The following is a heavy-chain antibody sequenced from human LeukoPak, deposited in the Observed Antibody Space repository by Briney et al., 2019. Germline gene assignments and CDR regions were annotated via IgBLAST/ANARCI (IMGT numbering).Heavy chain of an antibody. CDR2: IRSKANSYAT. V-gene: IGHV3-73*01. CDR1: GFTFSDSG. D-gene: IGHD2-21*01. J-gene: IGHJ4*02. Sequence: EGSLRLSCAASGFTFSDSGMHWVRQASGKGLEWVGRIRSKANSYATAYAASVKGRFTISRDDSKNAAYLQMNSLKAEDTAVYYCTRYGDYPFDYWGQGTLVTVSS. CDR3: TRYGDYPFDY.